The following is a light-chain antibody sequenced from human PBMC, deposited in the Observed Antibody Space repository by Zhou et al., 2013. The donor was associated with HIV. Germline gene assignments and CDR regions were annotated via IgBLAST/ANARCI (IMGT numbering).Light chain of an antibody. V-gene: IGKV3-15*01. CDR1: QSVDSS. CDR2: AAS. Sequence: EIVMTQSPATLSVSPGERATLSCTASQSVDSSLAWYQQKPGQAPSLLIYAASTRATGIPARFSGSGSGTEFTLTISSLQSEDFAVYYCQQYNNWPLTFGGGTKVE. J-gene: IGKJ4*01. CDR3: QQYNNWPLT.